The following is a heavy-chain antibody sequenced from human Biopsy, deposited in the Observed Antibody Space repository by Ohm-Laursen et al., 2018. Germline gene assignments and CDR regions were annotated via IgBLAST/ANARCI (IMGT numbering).Heavy chain of an antibody. CDR1: GGTFSNYG. V-gene: IGHV1-69*06. J-gene: IGHJ1*01. Sequence: SVKVSCKAPGGTFSNYGVNWVRQAPGQGLEWLGGNIPILGTGNYAQKFQDRVTVAADTSTSTATMELRSLRSDDTAVYYCATKLTGYFHHWGQGVLVIVSS. CDR2: NIPILGTG. D-gene: IGHD3-9*01. CDR3: ATKLTGYFHH.